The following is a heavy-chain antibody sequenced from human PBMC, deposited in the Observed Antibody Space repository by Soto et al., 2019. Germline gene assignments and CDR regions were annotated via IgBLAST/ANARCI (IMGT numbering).Heavy chain of an antibody. J-gene: IGHJ4*02. Sequence: GGSLRLSCAASGFTFSSYGMHWVRQAPGKGLEWVAVIWYDGSNKYYADSVKGRFTISRDNSKNTLYLQMNSLRAEDTAVYYCARASRYYYDSSAPFDYWGQGTLVTVSP. CDR1: GFTFSSYG. CDR2: IWYDGSNK. D-gene: IGHD3-22*01. CDR3: ARASRYYYDSSAPFDY. V-gene: IGHV3-33*01.